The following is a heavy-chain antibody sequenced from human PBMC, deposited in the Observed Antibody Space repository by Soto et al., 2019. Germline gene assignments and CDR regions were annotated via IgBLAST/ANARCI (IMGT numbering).Heavy chain of an antibody. CDR3: ARLSGYDPAGAADK. D-gene: IGHD5-12*01. CDR1: GYTFTNYD. CDR2: MNPNSGNT. J-gene: IGHJ4*02. V-gene: IGHV1-8*01. Sequence: QVQLVQSGAEVKKPGASVKVSCKASGYTFTNYDVNWVRQAAGQGLEWMGWMNPNSGNTDYAQKFRDRVAMTRNTSIDTAYMELSSLTSEDTAVYYCARLSGYDPAGAADKWGPGILVSVSS.